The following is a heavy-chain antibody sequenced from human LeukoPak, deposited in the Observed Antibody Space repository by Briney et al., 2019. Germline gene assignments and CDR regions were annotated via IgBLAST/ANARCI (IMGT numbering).Heavy chain of an antibody. V-gene: IGHV1-2*02. D-gene: IGHD2-8*01. CDR2: ITPNSGGT. Sequence: GASVKVSCKPSGHTFTGYYMHWVRQAPGQGLEWMGWITPNSGGTNYAQKFQARVTMTRNTSISPAYMKRSRLRSDAPALCTGAGGRTYWSNGVCDLDALGQGTLVTVFS. CDR1: GHTFTGYY. J-gene: IGHJ5*02. CDR3: AGGRTYWSNGVCDLDA.